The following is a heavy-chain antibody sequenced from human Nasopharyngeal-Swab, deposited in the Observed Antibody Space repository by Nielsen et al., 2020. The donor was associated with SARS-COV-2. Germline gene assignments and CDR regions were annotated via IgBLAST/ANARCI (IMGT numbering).Heavy chain of an antibody. D-gene: IGHD5-12*01. CDR1: GGSFSGYY. V-gene: IGHV4-34*01. Sequence: GSLRLSCAVYGGSFSGYYWSWIRQPPGKGLEWIGEINHSGSTNYNPSLKSRVTISVDTSKNQFSLKLSSVTAADTAVYYCASLVYSGCEFDYWGQGTLITVSS. CDR3: ASLVYSGCEFDY. CDR2: INHSGST. J-gene: IGHJ4*02.